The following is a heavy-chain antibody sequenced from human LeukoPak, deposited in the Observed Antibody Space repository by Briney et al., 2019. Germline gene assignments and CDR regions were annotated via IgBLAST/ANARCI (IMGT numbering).Heavy chain of an antibody. CDR1: GSTFSSYG. V-gene: IGHV3-7*01. CDR2: TKPDGSEK. J-gene: IGHJ3*02. D-gene: IGHD3-10*01. CDR3: AREGDAFDI. Sequence: GGSLRLSCAASGSTFSSYGMHWVRQAPGKGLEWVANTKPDGSEKYYVDSVKGRFSISRDNAKNSLYLQMNSLRDEDTAVYYCAREGDAFDIWGQGTMVTVSS.